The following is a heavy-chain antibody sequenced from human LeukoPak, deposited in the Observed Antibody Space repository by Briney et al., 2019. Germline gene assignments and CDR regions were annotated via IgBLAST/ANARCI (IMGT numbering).Heavy chain of an antibody. Sequence: SETLSLTCTVSGGSISSSSYYWGWIRQPPGKGLEWIGSIYYSGSTYYNPSLKSRVTISVDTSMNQVSLKVSSVTAADTAVYYCARDRKYYYHMDVWGKGTTVTVSS. J-gene: IGHJ6*03. CDR1: GGSISSSSYY. V-gene: IGHV4-39*07. D-gene: IGHD1-14*01. CDR3: ARDRKYYYHMDV. CDR2: IYYSGST.